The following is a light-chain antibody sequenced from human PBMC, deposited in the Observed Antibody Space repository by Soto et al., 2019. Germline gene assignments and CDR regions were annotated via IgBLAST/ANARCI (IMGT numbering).Light chain of an antibody. V-gene: IGLV2-11*01. CDR1: GSDVGFYDY. CDR3: CSFAGSYTWV. J-gene: IGLJ3*02. CDR2: NVS. Sequence: QSALTQPRSVSGSPGQSFTISCTGTGSDVGFYDYVSWYQHHPGKAPKVMVFNVSQRPSWVPDRFSGSKSGNTASLTISGLQAEDEADYYCCSFAGSYTWVFGAGTKLTVL.